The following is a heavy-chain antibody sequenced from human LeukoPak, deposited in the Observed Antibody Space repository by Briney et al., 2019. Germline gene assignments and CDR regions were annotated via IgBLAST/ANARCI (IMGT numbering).Heavy chain of an antibody. V-gene: IGHV3-23*01. D-gene: IGHD3-3*01. CDR3: AKEDFWSGYSLRY. CDR2: FSGSGGST. J-gene: IGHJ4*02. CDR1: GFTFSSYA. Sequence: GGSLRLSCAASGFTFSSYAMSWVRQAPGKGLECISGFSGSGGSTYYADSVKGRFTISRDNSKNTLYLQMNSLRAEDTAVYYCAKEDFWSGYSLRYWGQGTLVTVSS.